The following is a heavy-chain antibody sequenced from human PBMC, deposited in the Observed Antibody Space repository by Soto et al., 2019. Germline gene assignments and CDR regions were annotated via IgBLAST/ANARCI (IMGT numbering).Heavy chain of an antibody. CDR2: IYYSGST. D-gene: IGHD6-13*01. Sequence: SETLSLTCTVSGGSISSYYWSWIRQPPGKGLEWIGYIYYSGSTNYNPSLKSRVTISVDTSKNQFSLKLSSVTAADTAVYYCARTGGYSSSWYDYYSGMDVWGQGTTVTVSS. CDR1: GGSISSYY. CDR3: ARTGGYSSSWYDYYSGMDV. J-gene: IGHJ6*02. V-gene: IGHV4-59*01.